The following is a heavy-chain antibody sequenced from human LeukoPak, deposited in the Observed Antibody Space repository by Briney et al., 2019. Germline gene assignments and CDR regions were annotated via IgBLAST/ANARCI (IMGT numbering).Heavy chain of an antibody. J-gene: IGHJ1*01. V-gene: IGHV4-31*03. D-gene: IGHD2-15*01. Sequence: SETLSLTCTVSGGSISSGGYYWNWIRQHPGKGLEWIGYIYYSGSTYYNPSLKSRLTISVDTSKNQFSLKLNSVAAADTAVYCCARDGYCSGGTCYHDSGYFQHWGQGTLVTVSS. CDR2: IYYSGST. CDR1: GGSISSGGYY. CDR3: ARDGYCSGGTCYHDSGYFQH.